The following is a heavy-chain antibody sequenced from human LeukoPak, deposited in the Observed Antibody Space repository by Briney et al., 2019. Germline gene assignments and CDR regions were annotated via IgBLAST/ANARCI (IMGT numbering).Heavy chain of an antibody. CDR1: GYSISSAYY. CDR2: IYHSGST. Sequence: PSETLSLTCTVSGYSISSAYYWGWIRQPPGRGLEWIGNIYHSGSTYYNPSLKSRVSISVDTSKNQFSLKLSSVTAADTAVYYCARGDRYYYDSSGYYFWDYWGQGTLVTVSS. J-gene: IGHJ4*02. CDR3: ARGDRYYYDSSGYYFWDY. V-gene: IGHV4-38-2*02. D-gene: IGHD3-22*01.